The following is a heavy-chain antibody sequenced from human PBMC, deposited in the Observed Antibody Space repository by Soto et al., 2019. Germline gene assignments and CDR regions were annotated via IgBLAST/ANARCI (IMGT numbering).Heavy chain of an antibody. J-gene: IGHJ6*01. CDR1: GGTFSSYA. D-gene: IGHD3-3*01. V-gene: IGHV1-69*13. CDR2: IIPIFGTA. CDR3: ERSGTYYDFCRGYYERNYYYYGLDC. Sequence: SVKVSCKASGGTFSSYAISWVRQAPGQGLEWMGGIIPIFGTANYAQKFQGRVTITADESTSTAYMELSSLRSEDTAVYYCERSGTYYDFCRGYYERNYYYYGLDCWGQGTTVIVSS.